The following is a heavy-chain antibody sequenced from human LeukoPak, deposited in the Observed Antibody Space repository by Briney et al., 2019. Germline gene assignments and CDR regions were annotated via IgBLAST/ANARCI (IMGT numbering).Heavy chain of an antibody. V-gene: IGHV4-39*07. J-gene: IGHJ2*01. CDR2: LYYSGST. D-gene: IGHD6-13*01. Sequence: PSETLSLTCSVSGGSISSSFYWDWIRQPPGKGLEWIGSLYYSGSTYYNPSLESRVTISVDTSKNQFSLKLSSVTAADTAVYYCARVYYSSSYDYWYFDLWGRGTLVTVSS. CDR3: ARVYYSSSYDYWYFDL. CDR1: GGSISSSFY.